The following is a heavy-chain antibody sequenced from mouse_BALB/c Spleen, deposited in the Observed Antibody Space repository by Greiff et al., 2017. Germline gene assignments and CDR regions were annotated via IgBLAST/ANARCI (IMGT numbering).Heavy chain of an antibody. Sequence: VQRVESGAELVRPGTSVKISCKASGYAFTNYWLGWVKQRPGHGLEWIGDIYPGSGNTYYNEKFKGKATLTADKSSSTAYMQLSSLTSEDSAVYFCAPYYYGSSYWYFDVWGAGTTVTVSS. CDR1: GYAFTNYW. V-gene: IGHV1-63*01. CDR2: IYPGSGNT. D-gene: IGHD1-1*01. J-gene: IGHJ1*01. CDR3: APYYYGSSYWYFDV.